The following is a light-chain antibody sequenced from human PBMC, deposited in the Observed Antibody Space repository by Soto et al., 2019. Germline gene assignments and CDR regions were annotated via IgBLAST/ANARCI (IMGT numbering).Light chain of an antibody. CDR2: GAS. Sequence: EIVMTQSPATLSVSPGERATLSCRASQSVSSNLAWYQQKHGQAPRLLIYGASTTATGIPARFSGSGSGTEFTITISSLQAEDFAVYYCQQYGSSPMITFGQGTKLEIK. J-gene: IGKJ2*01. V-gene: IGKV3-15*01. CDR3: QQYGSSPMIT. CDR1: QSVSSN.